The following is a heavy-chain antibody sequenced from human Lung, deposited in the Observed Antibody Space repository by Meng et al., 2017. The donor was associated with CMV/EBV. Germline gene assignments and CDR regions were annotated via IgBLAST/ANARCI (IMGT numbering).Heavy chain of an antibody. J-gene: IGHJ4*02. V-gene: IGHV4-38-2*02. Sequence: SXTXTLTCTVSGSSISSGYYWGWVRQPPGKGLEWIGSIDHSGSTYYNPSLKSRVTISVDTSKNQFSLKLSSVTVADTAVYYCERATFDDWGQGKMVTVSS. D-gene: IGHD4-11*01. CDR3: ERATFDD. CDR1: GSSISSGYY. CDR2: IDHSGST.